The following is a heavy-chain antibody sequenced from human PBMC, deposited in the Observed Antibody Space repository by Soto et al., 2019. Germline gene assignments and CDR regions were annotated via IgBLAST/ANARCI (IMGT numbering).Heavy chain of an antibody. Sequence: QVQLQESGPGLVKPSETLSLTCDVSGDSISSPTWWTWVRQPPGKGLGWIGEVYHSGSTNYNSSLKSRVTISVDKSKNQFSLRLTSVTAAETAVYYCATRAPIDGDPYWGQGTLVNVSS. CDR3: ATRAPIDGDPY. J-gene: IGHJ4*02. CDR2: VYHSGST. D-gene: IGHD4-17*01. CDR1: GDSISSPTW. V-gene: IGHV4-4*02.